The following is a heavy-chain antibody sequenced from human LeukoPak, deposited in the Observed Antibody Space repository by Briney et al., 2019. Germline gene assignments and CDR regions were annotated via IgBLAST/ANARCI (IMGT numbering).Heavy chain of an antibody. CDR1: GFTFSSYA. V-gene: IGHV3-23*01. CDR2: ISGSGGST. D-gene: IGHD3-16*01. CDR3: AKLRRLCED. Sequence: GGSLRLSCAASGFTFSSYAISWVRQASGKGLEWVSAISGSGGSTYYADSVKGRFTISRDNSKNTLYPQMNSLRAEDTAVYYCAKLRRLCEDWGQGTLVTVSS. J-gene: IGHJ4*02.